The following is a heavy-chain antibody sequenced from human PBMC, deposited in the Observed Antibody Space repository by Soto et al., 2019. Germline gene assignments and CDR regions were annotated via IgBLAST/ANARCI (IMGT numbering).Heavy chain of an antibody. D-gene: IGHD2-21*02. J-gene: IGHJ4*02. CDR1: GFTFSSYA. CDR2: ISYDGSNK. CDR3: ARDGYCGGDCYLAY. Sequence: GGSLRLSCAASGFTFSSYAMHWVRQAPGKGLEWVAVISYDGSNKYYADSVKGRFTISRDNSKNTLYLQMNSLRAEDTAVYYCARDGYCGGDCYLAYWGQGTLVTVSS. V-gene: IGHV3-30-3*01.